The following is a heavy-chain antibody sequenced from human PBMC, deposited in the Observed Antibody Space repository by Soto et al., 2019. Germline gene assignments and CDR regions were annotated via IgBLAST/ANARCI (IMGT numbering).Heavy chain of an antibody. D-gene: IGHD3-16*01. CDR1: GFTFTNNV. CDR3: ARDPIWTSTYNYARLNYIDP. V-gene: IGHV1-3*04. CDR2: IHTAKGNT. Sequence: GASVKVSCKASGFTFTNNVIHWLRQAPGQTLEWMGWIHTAKGNTKYSQKFEARVTLTRDTAASTAYMELNSLRSEDTAVYYCARDPIWTSTYNYARLNYIDPCCHGTLVTVS. J-gene: IGHJ5*02.